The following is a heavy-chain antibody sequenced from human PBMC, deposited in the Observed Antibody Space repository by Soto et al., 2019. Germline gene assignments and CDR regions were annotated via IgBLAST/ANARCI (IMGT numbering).Heavy chain of an antibody. Sequence: QFQLVQSGGGVVQPGRSLRLSCAASGFIFGSYAMHWVRQAPGKGLEWVAVISYDGSNEYYADSVKGRFTISRDNSKNTLYLQMNSLRAEDTAVYYCARGGPYPGASFYYWGQGTLVTVSS. CDR1: GFIFGSYA. D-gene: IGHD3-10*01. CDR2: ISYDGSNE. CDR3: ARGGPYPGASFYY. V-gene: IGHV3-30*04. J-gene: IGHJ4*02.